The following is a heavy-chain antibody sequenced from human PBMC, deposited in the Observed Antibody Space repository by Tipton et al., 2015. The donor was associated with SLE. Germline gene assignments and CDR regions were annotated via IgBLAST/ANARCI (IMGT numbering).Heavy chain of an antibody. Sequence: TLSLTCTVSGGSISSGSYYWSWIRQPAGKGLEWIGRIYTSGSTNYNPSLKSRVTISVDTSKNQFSLKLSSVTAADTAVYYCARELRGLGDHAFDIWGQGTMVTVSS. CDR1: GGSISSGSYY. D-gene: IGHD4-17*01. CDR3: ARELRGLGDHAFDI. CDR2: IYTSGST. J-gene: IGHJ3*02. V-gene: IGHV4-61*02.